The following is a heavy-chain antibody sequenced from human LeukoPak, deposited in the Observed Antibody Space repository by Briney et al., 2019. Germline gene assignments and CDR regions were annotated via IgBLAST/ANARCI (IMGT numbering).Heavy chain of an antibody. CDR3: ARDAGEYSSGWPDAFDI. V-gene: IGHV4-59*01. CDR2: IYYSGST. D-gene: IGHD6-19*01. J-gene: IGHJ3*02. Sequence: PSETLSLTCTVSGGSISSYYWSWIRQPPGKGLEWIGYIYYSGSTNYNPSLKSRVTISVDTSKNQFSLKLSSVTAADTAVDYCARDAGEYSSGWPDAFDIWGQGTMVTVSS. CDR1: GGSISSYY.